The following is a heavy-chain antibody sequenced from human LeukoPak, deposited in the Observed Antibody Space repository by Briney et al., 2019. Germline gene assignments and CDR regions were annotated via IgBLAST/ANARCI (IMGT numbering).Heavy chain of an antibody. D-gene: IGHD3-22*01. V-gene: IGHV3-23*01. CDR3: AKEVYYFDTSGLYSFAFDI. CDR2: ISASGGST. CDR1: GFTFSSYS. Sequence: PGGSLRLSCAASGFTFSSYSMNWVRQAPGKGLEWVSAISASGGSTYYADSVKGRFTISRDNSKNTLYLQMNSLRVEDTAVYYCAKEVYYFDTSGLYSFAFDIWGQGTMVTVPS. J-gene: IGHJ3*02.